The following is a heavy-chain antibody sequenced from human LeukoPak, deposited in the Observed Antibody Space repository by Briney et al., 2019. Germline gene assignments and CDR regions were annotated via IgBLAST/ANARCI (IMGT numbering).Heavy chain of an antibody. Sequence: ASVKVSCKTSGYTFTRYYMQWVRQAPGHGLERMGIINPISGATDYAQKFQGRVTMTRDTSTSTVYMELSSLRSEDTAMYYCARLPYRDGVAQDYWGQGTLVTVSP. V-gene: IGHV1-46*01. CDR2: INPISGAT. CDR3: ARLPYRDGVAQDY. CDR1: GYTFTRYY. D-gene: IGHD3-16*02. J-gene: IGHJ4*02.